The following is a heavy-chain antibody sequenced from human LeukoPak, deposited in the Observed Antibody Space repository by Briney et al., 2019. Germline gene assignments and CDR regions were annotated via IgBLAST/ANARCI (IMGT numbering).Heavy chain of an antibody. Sequence: SVKVSCKASGGTFSSYAISWVRQAPGQGLEWIGRIIPIFGTANYAQKFQGRVTITTDESTSTAYMELSSLRSEDTAVYYCARDRRAYYYDSSGPTDAFDIWGQGTMVTVSS. CDR1: GGTFSSYA. CDR2: IIPIFGTA. D-gene: IGHD3-22*01. J-gene: IGHJ3*02. V-gene: IGHV1-69*05. CDR3: ARDRRAYYYDSSGPTDAFDI.